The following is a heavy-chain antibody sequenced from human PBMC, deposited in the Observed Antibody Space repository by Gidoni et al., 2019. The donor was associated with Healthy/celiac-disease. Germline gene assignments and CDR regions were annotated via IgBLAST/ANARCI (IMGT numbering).Heavy chain of an antibody. J-gene: IGHJ6*02. CDR1: GFTFSSYA. Sequence: EVQLLESGGGLVQPGGSLRLSCAASGFTFSSYAMSWVRQAPGEGLEWVSAISGSGGSTYYADSVKGRFTISRDNSKNTLYLQMNSLRAEDTAVYYCAKDLGGYDLIDDYYYYGMDVWGQGTTVTVSS. V-gene: IGHV3-23*01. CDR3: AKDLGGYDLIDDYYYYGMDV. D-gene: IGHD5-12*01. CDR2: ISGSGGST.